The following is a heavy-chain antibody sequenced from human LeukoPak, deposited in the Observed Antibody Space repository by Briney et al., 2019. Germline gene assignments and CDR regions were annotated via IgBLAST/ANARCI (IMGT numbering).Heavy chain of an antibody. CDR2: INAGNGNT. Sequence: ASVKVSCKASGYTFTSYAMHWVRQAPGQRLEWMGWINAGNGNTKYSQKFQGRVTITRDTSASTAYMELSSLRSEDTAVYYCARIMGYSYGPPDAFDIWGQGTMVTVSS. CDR3: ARIMGYSYGPPDAFDI. J-gene: IGHJ3*02. D-gene: IGHD5-18*01. V-gene: IGHV1-3*01. CDR1: GYTFTSYA.